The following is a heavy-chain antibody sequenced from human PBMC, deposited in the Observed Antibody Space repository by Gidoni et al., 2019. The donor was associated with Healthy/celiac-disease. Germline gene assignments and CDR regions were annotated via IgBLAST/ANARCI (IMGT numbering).Heavy chain of an antibody. Sequence: EVQLVESGGGLVKPGGSLRLSCAASGFTFSSYSMNWVRQAPGKGLEWVSSISSSSSYISYADSVKGRFTISRDNAKNSLYLQMNSLRAEDTAVYYCARVARYCSSTSCGGNYWGQGTLVTVSS. J-gene: IGHJ4*02. CDR2: ISSSSSYI. D-gene: IGHD2-2*01. CDR1: GFTFSSYS. CDR3: ARVARYCSSTSCGGNY. V-gene: IGHV3-21*01.